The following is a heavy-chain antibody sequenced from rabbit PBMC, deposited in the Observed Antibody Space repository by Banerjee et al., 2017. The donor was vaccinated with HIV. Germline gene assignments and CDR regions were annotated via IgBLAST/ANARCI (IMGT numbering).Heavy chain of an antibody. CDR2: IYAGSSGIT. D-gene: IGHD1-1*01. Sequence: QEQLEESGGDLVKPGASLTLTCTASGFSFSSSYWICWVRQAPGKGLEWIACIYAGSSGITYYASWAKGRFTISKTSSTTVTLQMTSLTAADTATYFCARDWGSAPDNLWGPGTLVTVS. CDR3: ARDWGSAPDNL. J-gene: IGHJ4*01. V-gene: IGHV1S45*01. CDR1: GFSFSSSYW.